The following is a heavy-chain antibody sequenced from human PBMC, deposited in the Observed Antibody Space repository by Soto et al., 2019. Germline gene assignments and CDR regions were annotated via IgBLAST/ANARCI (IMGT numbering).Heavy chain of an antibody. CDR1: GGTFGNSA. V-gene: IGHV1-69*12. D-gene: IGHD3-10*01. J-gene: IGHJ6*02. CDR3: ARDKDRQQLGGNYYYGIDV. Sequence: QVQLVQSGAEVKKPGSSVTVSCKASGGTFGNSAISWVRQAPGQGLEWMGGIIPIFPTPAYAQKFQGRVTITADESTSTADMELTSLRSGHTAVYCCARDKDRQQLGGNYYYGIDVWGQGTRVSVSS. CDR2: IIPIFPTP.